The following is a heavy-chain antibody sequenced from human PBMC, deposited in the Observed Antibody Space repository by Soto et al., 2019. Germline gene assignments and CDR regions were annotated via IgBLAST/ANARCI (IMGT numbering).Heavy chain of an antibody. Sequence: ETLSLTCTVSGGSITSYYWSWIRQPPGKGLEWIGYTYHSGFTNYNPSLKSRVTISVDTSKNQFSLELSSVTAADTAVYYCARDKYYDSTGNFDYWGQGTLVTVSS. CDR1: GGSITSYY. V-gene: IGHV4-59*01. CDR2: TYHSGFT. D-gene: IGHD3-22*01. CDR3: ARDKYYDSTGNFDY. J-gene: IGHJ4*02.